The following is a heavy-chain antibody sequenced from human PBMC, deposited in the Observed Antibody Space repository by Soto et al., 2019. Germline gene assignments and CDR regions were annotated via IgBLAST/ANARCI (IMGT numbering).Heavy chain of an antibody. Sequence: SETLSLTCTVSGGSISSYYWSWIRQPPGKGLEWIGYIYYSGSTNYNPSLKSRVTISVDTSKNTAYLQMNSLKTEDTAVYYCTRHDSNYDFCSGSPPRYGMDVWGQGTTVTVSS. V-gene: IGHV4-59*08. CDR1: GGSISSYY. D-gene: IGHD3-3*01. CDR2: IYYSGST. CDR3: TRHDSNYDFCSGSPPRYGMDV. J-gene: IGHJ6*02.